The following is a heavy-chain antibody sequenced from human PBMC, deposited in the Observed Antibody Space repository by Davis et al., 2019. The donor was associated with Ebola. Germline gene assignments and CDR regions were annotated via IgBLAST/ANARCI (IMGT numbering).Heavy chain of an antibody. Sequence: PSETLSLTCTVYGGSFSDYYWTWIRQAPGKGLEWIGEINHSGSTTHNPSLNGRVTISVDTSKNQFSLKLTSVTAADTAVYYCARRDFWSSYIDYWGQGTLVTVSS. J-gene: IGHJ4*02. CDR3: ARRDFWSSYIDY. CDR1: GGSFSDYY. CDR2: INHSGST. V-gene: IGHV4-34*01. D-gene: IGHD3-3*01.